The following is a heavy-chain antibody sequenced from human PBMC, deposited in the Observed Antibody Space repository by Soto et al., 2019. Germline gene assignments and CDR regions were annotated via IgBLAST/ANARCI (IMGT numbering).Heavy chain of an antibody. D-gene: IGHD2-21*02. CDR2: ISSSGST. J-gene: IGHJ5*02. CDR1: GDSIGGVGY. V-gene: IGHV4-31*03. Sequence: PSETLSLTCTVSGDSIGGVGYWSWIRQVPGRGLEWIGCISSSGSTYYNPALNNRISLSLDTSQNQFSLKLLSVTAADTAIYYCARSGVTGIVIPSHWFDPWGQGTLVTVSS. CDR3: ARSGVTGIVIPSHWFDP.